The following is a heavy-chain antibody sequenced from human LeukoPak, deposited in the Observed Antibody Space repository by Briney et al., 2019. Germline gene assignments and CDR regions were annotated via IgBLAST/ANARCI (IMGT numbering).Heavy chain of an antibody. D-gene: IGHD6-19*01. J-gene: IGHJ3*02. CDR1: GYTFTSYG. CDR3: ARVVAGTWFEPPLDAFDI. CDR2: ISAYNGNT. Sequence: ASVKVSCKASGYTFTSYGISWVRQAPGQGLEWRGWISAYNGNTNYAQKLQGRVTMTTDTSTSTAYMELRSLRSDDTAVYYCARVVAGTWFEPPLDAFDIWGQGTMVTVSS. V-gene: IGHV1-18*01.